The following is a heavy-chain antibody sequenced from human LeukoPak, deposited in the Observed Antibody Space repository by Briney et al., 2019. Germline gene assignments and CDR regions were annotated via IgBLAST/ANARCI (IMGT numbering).Heavy chain of an antibody. Sequence: ASVKVSCKASGYTFTSYGFSWVRQAPGQGLEGMGWISIYYGNTNYAQKLQDRVTMTTDTSTSTAYMELTSLRSDDTAVYYCARVYSTNYYGSGDRPFLFDYWGQGTVVTVSS. CDR1: GYTFTSYG. CDR2: ISIYYGNT. CDR3: ARVYSTNYYGSGDRPFLFDY. V-gene: IGHV1-18*01. J-gene: IGHJ4*02. D-gene: IGHD3-10*01.